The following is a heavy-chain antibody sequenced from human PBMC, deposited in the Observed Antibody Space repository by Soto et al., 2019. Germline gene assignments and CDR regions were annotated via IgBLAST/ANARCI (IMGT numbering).Heavy chain of an antibody. CDR1: GGTFSSYT. D-gene: IGHD3-3*01. CDR2: IIPILGIA. V-gene: IGHV1-69*04. CDR3: ARELGDFWSGYYLDPSDGWFDP. J-gene: IGHJ5*02. Sequence: GASVKVSCKASGGTFSSYTISWVRQAPGQGLEWMGRIIPILGIANYAQKFQGRVTITANKSTSTAYMELSSLRSEDTAVYYCARELGDFWSGYYLDPSDGWFDPWGRGTLVTVSS.